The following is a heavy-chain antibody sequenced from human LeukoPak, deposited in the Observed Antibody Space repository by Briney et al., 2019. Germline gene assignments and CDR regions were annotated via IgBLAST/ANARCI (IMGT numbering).Heavy chain of an antibody. V-gene: IGHV3-73*01. CDR3: TRLRGEKASGDY. J-gene: IGHJ4*02. D-gene: IGHD3-10*01. Sequence: GGSLRLSCAASGFTFSGSAMHWVRQASGKGLEWVGRIRSKTNNYATEYAVSVEGRFTISRDDSKNTVYLQMNSLKTEDTAVYYCTRLRGEKASGDYWGQGTLVTVSS. CDR1: GFTFSGSA. CDR2: IRSKTNNYAT.